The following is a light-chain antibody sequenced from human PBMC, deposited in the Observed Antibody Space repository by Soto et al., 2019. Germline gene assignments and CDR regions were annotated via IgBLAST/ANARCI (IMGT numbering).Light chain of an antibody. CDR2: EVS. J-gene: IGLJ1*01. CDR1: SSDVGSYNY. Sequence: QSALTQPASVSGSPGQSITISCTGTSSDVGSYNYVSWYQLHPGKAPKLMIYEVSNRPSGVSNRFSGSKSGDTASLTISGLQAEDEADYYCSSYTTRTSLWFFGT. CDR3: SSYTTRTSLWF. V-gene: IGLV2-14*01.